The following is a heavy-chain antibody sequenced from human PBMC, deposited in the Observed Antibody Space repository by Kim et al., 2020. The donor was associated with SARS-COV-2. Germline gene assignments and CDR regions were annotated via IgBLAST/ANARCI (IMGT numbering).Heavy chain of an antibody. J-gene: IGHJ4*02. CDR2: IIPIFGTA. D-gene: IGHD3-16*02. CDR3: ASGDYDYVWGSYRYTGGLDY. V-gene: IGHV1-69*13. Sequence: SVKVSCKASGGTFSSYAISWVRQAPGQGLEWMGGIIPIFGTANYAQKFQGRVTMTADESTSTAYMELSSLRSEDTAVYYCASGDYDYVWGSYRYTGGLDYWGQGTLVTVSS. CDR1: GGTFSSYA.